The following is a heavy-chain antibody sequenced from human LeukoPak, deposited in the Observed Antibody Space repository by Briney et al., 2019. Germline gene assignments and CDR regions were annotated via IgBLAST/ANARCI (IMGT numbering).Heavy chain of an antibody. J-gene: IGHJ4*02. Sequence: GGSLRLSCAVSGLTFSENSMNWVRQAPGKGLEWISYIKSGTGITYYADSVRGRFTVSRDDAKDSLYLQMSSLRDDDTAVYYRVREWYDIFNWGQGTLVTVSS. V-gene: IGHV3-48*02. D-gene: IGHD3-9*01. CDR1: GLTFSENS. CDR3: VREWYDIFN. CDR2: IKSGTGIT.